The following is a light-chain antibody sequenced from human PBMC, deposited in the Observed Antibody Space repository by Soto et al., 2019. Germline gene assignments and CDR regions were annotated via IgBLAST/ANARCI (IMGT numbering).Light chain of an antibody. CDR1: SSNIGTNY. V-gene: IGLV1-47*01. Sequence: QPVLTQAPSASGTPGQGVTMSCSGSSSNIGTNYVYWYQHLPGTAPKLLMYNNNQRPSGVPDRFSGSKSGTSASLAISGLRSEDEGDYYCSAWDDSLSGRVFGGGTKLTVL. CDR3: SAWDDSLSGRV. J-gene: IGLJ3*02. CDR2: NNN.